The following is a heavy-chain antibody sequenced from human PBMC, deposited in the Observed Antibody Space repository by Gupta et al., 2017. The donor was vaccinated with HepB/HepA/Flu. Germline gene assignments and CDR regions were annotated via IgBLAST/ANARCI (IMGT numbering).Heavy chain of an antibody. V-gene: IGHV1-18*01. J-gene: IGHJ3*02. Sequence: QVQLVQSGTEVKKPGASVKVSCKASGYTFTSYGVTWLRQALGQGLEWMGWISGYNGNTYYAQKFQARVTMTTDTSTSTAYMELRSLRSDDTAVYYCAIDLHYYGSGSFWDVFDIWGQGTMVTVSS. CDR3: AIDLHYYGSGSFWDVFDI. CDR2: ISGYNGNT. D-gene: IGHD3-10*01. CDR1: GYTFTSYG.